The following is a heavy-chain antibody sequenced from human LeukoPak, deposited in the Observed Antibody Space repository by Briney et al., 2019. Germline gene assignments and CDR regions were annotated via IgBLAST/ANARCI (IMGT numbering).Heavy chain of an antibody. D-gene: IGHD5-12*01. Sequence: GGPLRLSCAASGFTFSSYEMNWVRQAPGKGLEWVSYISSSGSTIYYADSVKGRFTISRDNAKNSLYLQMNSLRAEDTAVYYCARDKGRWLRFFDYWGQGTLVTVSS. CDR1: GFTFSSYE. CDR2: ISSSGSTI. V-gene: IGHV3-48*03. J-gene: IGHJ4*02. CDR3: ARDKGRWLRFFDY.